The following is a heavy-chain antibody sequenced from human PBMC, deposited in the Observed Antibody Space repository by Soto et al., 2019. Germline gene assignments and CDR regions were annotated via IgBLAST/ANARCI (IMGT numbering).Heavy chain of an antibody. D-gene: IGHD1-26*01. CDR1: GYSISSGYY. V-gene: IGHV4-38-2*01. J-gene: IGHJ4*02. CDR3: ARSQKVGATSPLARY. CDR2: IYHSGST. Sequence: ASETLSLTCAVSGYSISSGYYWGWIRQPPGKGLEWIGSIYHSGSTYYNPSLKSRVTISVDTSKNQFSLKLSSVTAADTAVYYCARSQKVGATSPLARYWGQGTLVTVSS.